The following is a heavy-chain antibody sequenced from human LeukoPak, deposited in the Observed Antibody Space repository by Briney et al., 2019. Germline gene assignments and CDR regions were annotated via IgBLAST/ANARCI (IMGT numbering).Heavy chain of an antibody. CDR3: AKDKWSGAVKFNWFDP. Sequence: GGSLRLSCAASGFTLEDYAMHWVRQAPGKGLEWVSGISWNSGTIGYADSVKGRFTISRDNAKNSLYLQMNSLRVEDTALYYCAKDKWSGAVKFNWFDPWGQGTLVTVSS. CDR2: ISWNSGTI. J-gene: IGHJ5*02. D-gene: IGHD6-19*01. V-gene: IGHV3-9*01. CDR1: GFTLEDYA.